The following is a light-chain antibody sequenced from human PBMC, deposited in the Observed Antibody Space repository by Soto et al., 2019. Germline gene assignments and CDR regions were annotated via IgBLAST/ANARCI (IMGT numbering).Light chain of an antibody. CDR3: QSYXSSLSYV. V-gene: IGLV1-40*01. CDR2: GNS. Sequence: QSVLTQPPSVSGAPGQRVTXXCTGSSSNIXAGYDVHWYQQLPGTAPKLLIYGNSNRPSGVPDRFSGSKSGTSASLAITGLQAEDEADYYCQSYXSSLSYVFGTGTKLTVL. CDR1: SSNIXAGYD. J-gene: IGLJ1*01.